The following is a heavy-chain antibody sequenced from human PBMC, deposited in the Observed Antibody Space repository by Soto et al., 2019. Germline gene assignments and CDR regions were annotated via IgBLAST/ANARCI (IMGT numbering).Heavy chain of an antibody. CDR2: IGTAGDT. V-gene: IGHV3-13*01. J-gene: IGHJ1*01. CDR3: ARGPSSGQNPEYFQH. Sequence: GGSLRLSCAASGFTFSSYDMHWVRQATGKGLEWVSAIGTAGDTYYPGSVKGRFTISRENAKNSLYLQMNSLRAEDTAVYYCARGPSSGQNPEYFQHWGQGTLVTVSS. CDR1: GFTFSSYD. D-gene: IGHD3-22*01.